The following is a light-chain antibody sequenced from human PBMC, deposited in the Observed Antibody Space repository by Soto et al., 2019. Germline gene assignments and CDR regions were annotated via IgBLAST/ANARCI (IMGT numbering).Light chain of an antibody. V-gene: IGKV3-11*01. J-gene: IGKJ4*01. Sequence: EIVVTQSPATLSVSPGESATLSCRASQRISTNLAWYQQKPGQAPRLLIYDASNRATGIPARFSGSGSGTDFTLTISSLEPEDFAVYYCQQRSNWPPLTFGGGTKVDIK. CDR1: QRISTN. CDR3: QQRSNWPPLT. CDR2: DAS.